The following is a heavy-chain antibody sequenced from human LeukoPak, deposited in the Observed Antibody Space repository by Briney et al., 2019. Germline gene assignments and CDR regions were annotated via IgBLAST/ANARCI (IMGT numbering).Heavy chain of an antibody. Sequence: SQTLSLTCTVSGGSISSLNYYWSWIRQPPGKGLEWIGYIYYSGSTYYKPSLKSRVTISVDTSKNQFSLKLSSVTAADTAVYYCARDVAYCGGDCYPRHFDSWGQGTLVTVSS. D-gene: IGHD2-21*02. V-gene: IGHV4-30-4*01. J-gene: IGHJ4*02. CDR3: ARDVAYCGGDCYPRHFDS. CDR2: IYYSGST. CDR1: GGSISSLNYY.